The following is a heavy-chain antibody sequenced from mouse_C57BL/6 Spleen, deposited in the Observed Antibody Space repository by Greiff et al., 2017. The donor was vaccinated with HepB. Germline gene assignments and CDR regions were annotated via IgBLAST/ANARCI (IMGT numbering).Heavy chain of an antibody. Sequence: QVQLQQPGAELVMPGASVKLSCKASGYTFTSYWMHWVKQRPGQGLEWIGEIDPSDSYTNYNQKFKGKSTLTVDKSSSTAYMQLSSLTSEDSAVYYCARAGDYDYDDYAMDYWGQGTSVTVSS. CDR1: GYTFTSYW. CDR3: ARAGDYDYDDYAMDY. V-gene: IGHV1-69*01. J-gene: IGHJ4*01. CDR2: IDPSDSYT. D-gene: IGHD2-4*01.